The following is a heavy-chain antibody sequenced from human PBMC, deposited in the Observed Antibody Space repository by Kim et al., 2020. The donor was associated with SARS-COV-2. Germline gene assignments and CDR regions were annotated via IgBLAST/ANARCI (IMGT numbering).Heavy chain of an antibody. V-gene: IGHV3-23*01. CDR2: IGGGGTNT. CDR1: GFTFSAHA. J-gene: IGHJ4*02. CDR3: AFRNY. Sequence: GGSLRLSCAGSGFTFSAHAMSWVRQAPGKGLEWVSTIGGGGTNTFYADSVKGRFTISRDNSKNTLYLQINSLRVDDTAVYYCAFRNYWGQGTLVTVSS.